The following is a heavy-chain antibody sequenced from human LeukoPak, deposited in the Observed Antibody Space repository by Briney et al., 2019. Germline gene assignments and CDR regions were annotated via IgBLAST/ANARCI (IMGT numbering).Heavy chain of an antibody. CDR3: ARGRPNRGYCSSTSCPHRGPFDY. CDR2: INHSGST. V-gene: IGHV4-34*01. Sequence: SETLSLTCAVYGGSFSGYYWSWIRQPPGKGLEWIGEINHSGSTNYNPSLKNRVTISVDTSKNQFSLKLSSVTAADTAVYYCARGRPNRGYCSSTSCPHRGPFDYWGQGTLVTVSS. J-gene: IGHJ4*02. CDR1: GGSFSGYY. D-gene: IGHD2-2*01.